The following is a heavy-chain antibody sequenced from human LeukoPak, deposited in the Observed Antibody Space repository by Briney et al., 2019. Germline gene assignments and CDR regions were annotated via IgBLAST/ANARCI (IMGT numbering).Heavy chain of an antibody. J-gene: IGHJ4*02. D-gene: IGHD4-17*01. CDR1: GYTFTGYY. Sequence: ASVKVSCKASGYTFTGYYIHWVRQAPGQGLEWMGWINPNSGGTNYAQKFQGRVTMTRDTSISTAYMELSRLRSDDTAVYYCARYNGDLTGGFDYWGQGTLVTVSS. V-gene: IGHV1-2*02. CDR3: ARYNGDLTGGFDY. CDR2: INPNSGGT.